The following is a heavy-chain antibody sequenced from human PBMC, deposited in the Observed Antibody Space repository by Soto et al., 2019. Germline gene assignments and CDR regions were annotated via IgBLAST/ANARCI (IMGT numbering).Heavy chain of an antibody. V-gene: IGHV3-23*01. Sequence: EVQLLEPGGGLVQPGRSLRLSCAASGFTFSSYAMSWVRQAPGKGLEWVSAISGSGGTTYYAASVKGRFTISRDNSKNTLFLQMNSLRAEDTAVYYCAKFFVETGGSSGWPWTFNYWGQGTLVTVSS. CDR1: GFTFSSYA. D-gene: IGHD6-25*01. CDR3: AKFFVETGGSSGWPWTFNY. J-gene: IGHJ4*02. CDR2: ISGSGGTT.